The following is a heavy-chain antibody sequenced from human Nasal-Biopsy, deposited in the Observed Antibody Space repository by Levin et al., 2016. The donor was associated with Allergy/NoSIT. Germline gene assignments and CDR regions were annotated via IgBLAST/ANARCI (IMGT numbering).Heavy chain of an antibody. CDR3: ARDATHQTVPSWYFDL. CDR1: GGSISSSGQY. D-gene: IGHD6-6*01. V-gene: IGHV4-31*03. Sequence: SETLSFTCNVSGGSISSSGQYWSWIRQRPGKGLEWIGYIYHTGSTHYSPSLKSRAAISIDTSKNQISLRLNSVAAADTAVYYCARDATHQTVPSWYFDLWGRGTLVTVSS. J-gene: IGHJ2*01. CDR2: IYHTGST.